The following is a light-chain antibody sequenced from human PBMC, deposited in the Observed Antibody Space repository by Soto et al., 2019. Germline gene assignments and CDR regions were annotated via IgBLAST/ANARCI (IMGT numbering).Light chain of an antibody. CDR2: GAS. V-gene: IGKV3-11*01. J-gene: IGKJ5*01. Sequence: EIVLAQSPAILSLSPGERATLSCRASQSVASYLAWYQQKPGQAPSLLIYGASNRATGIPARFSGSGSGTDFTLTISSLEPEDFAVYYCQQRSDWPITFGQGTRLEIK. CDR1: QSVASY. CDR3: QQRSDWPIT.